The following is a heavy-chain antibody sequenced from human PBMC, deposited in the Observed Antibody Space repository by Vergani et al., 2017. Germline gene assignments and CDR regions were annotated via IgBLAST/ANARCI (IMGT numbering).Heavy chain of an antibody. D-gene: IGHD2-8*01. CDR1: GFTFSDFS. Sequence: VQLVESGGGLVKPGGSLRRSCAASGFTFSDFSMSWVRQAPGKGLEWVAFIGSSGPYINYADSVKGRFIISRDNTNNSLFLQLRSLRAEDAAVYYCARDCTSCGCPDNYGMDVWGQGATVTVSS. V-gene: IGHV3-21*06. CDR2: IGSSGPYI. J-gene: IGHJ6*02. CDR3: ARDCTSCGCPDNYGMDV.